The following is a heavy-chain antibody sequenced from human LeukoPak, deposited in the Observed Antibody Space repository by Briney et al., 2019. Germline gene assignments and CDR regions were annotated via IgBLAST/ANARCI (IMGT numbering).Heavy chain of an antibody. CDR3: ARSYYCSSTSCYGVSHFDY. Sequence: GGSLRLSCAASGFTFSSYSMNWVRQAPGKGLEWVSYISSSSSTIYYADSVKGRFTISRDNAKNSLYLQMNSLRAEDTAVYYCARSYYCSSTSCYGVSHFDYWGQGTLVTVSS. J-gene: IGHJ4*02. D-gene: IGHD2-2*01. CDR1: GFTFSSYS. V-gene: IGHV3-48*01. CDR2: ISSSSSTI.